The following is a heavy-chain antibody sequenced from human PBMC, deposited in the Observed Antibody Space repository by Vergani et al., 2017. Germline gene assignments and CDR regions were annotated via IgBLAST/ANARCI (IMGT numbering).Heavy chain of an antibody. CDR1: GDSISSGSYY. CDR2: IYASGST. D-gene: IGHD3-10*01. J-gene: IGHJ3*02. CDR3: ARDRGEDDAFDI. V-gene: IGHV4-61*02. Sequence: QLQLQESGPGLVKPSQTLSLTCTVYGDSISSGSYYWSWIRQPAGKGLEWIGRIYASGSTNYNPSLKSRVTISVDTSKNQFSLKLSSVTAADTAVYYCARDRGEDDAFDIWGQGTMVTVSS.